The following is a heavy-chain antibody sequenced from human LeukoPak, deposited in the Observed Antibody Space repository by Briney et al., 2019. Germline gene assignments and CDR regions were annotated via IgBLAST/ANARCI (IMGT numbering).Heavy chain of an antibody. CDR3: AKSHGYSYGFDY. CDR2: ISYDASNK. J-gene: IGHJ4*02. V-gene: IGHV3-30*04. Sequence: GGSLRLSCAASGFSFYTYAMHWVRQTPGKGLEWVAVISYDASNKYYADSVKGRFTISRDNSKNTLYLQMNSLRAEDTAVYYCAKSHGYSYGFDYWGQGTLVTVSS. D-gene: IGHD5-18*01. CDR1: GFSFYTYA.